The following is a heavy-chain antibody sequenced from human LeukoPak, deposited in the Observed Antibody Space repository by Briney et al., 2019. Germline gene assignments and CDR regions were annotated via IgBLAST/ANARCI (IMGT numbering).Heavy chain of an antibody. Sequence: ASVKVSCKASGYSFTSYGITWVRQAPGQGLEWMGWISTYDGNANYAQKLQGRVTMTKDTSTITAYMELRSLRSDDTAVYYCARAPSGFTYGPGDHWGQGTLVTVSS. CDR2: ISTYDGNA. V-gene: IGHV1-18*01. CDR1: GYSFTSYG. CDR3: ARAPSGFTYGPGDH. J-gene: IGHJ4*02. D-gene: IGHD5-18*01.